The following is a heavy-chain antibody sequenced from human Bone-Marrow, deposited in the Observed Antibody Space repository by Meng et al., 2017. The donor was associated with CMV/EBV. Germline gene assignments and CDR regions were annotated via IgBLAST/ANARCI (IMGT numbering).Heavy chain of an antibody. V-gene: IGHV3-30*02. CDR1: GFTFSSYG. D-gene: IGHD4-11*01. J-gene: IGHJ6*02. Sequence: GESLKISCAASGFTFSSYGMHWVRQAPGKGLEWVAFIRYDGSNKYYADSVKGRFTISRDNSKNTLYLQMNSLRAEDTAVYYCAKGATLTTVTTYYYYGMDVWGRGTTVTVSS. CDR2: IRYDGSNK. CDR3: AKGATLTTVTTYYYYGMDV.